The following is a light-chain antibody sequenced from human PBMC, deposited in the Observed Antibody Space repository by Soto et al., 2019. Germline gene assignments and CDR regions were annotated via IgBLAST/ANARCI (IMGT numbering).Light chain of an antibody. V-gene: IGKV1-5*01. Sequence: DIQMTQSPSTLSASVGDRVTITCRASQSISSWLAWYQQKPGKAPKLLIYDASSLESGVPSRFSGSGSGPEFTLTISRLQPDDFATYYCQQYNSDSLTFGGGTKVEIK. CDR1: QSISSW. CDR2: DAS. J-gene: IGKJ4*01. CDR3: QQYNSDSLT.